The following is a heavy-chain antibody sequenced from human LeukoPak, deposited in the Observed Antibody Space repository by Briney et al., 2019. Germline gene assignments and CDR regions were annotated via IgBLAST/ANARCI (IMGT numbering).Heavy chain of an antibody. CDR1: GFTFSSYG. J-gene: IGHJ4*02. Sequence: PGGSLRLSCAASGFTFSSYGMHWVRQAPGKGLEWVAVISYDGSNKYYADSVKGRFTISRDNSKNTLYLQMNSLRAEDTAAYYCARDSDYGKPNFDYWGQGTLVTVSS. V-gene: IGHV3-30*03. CDR2: ISYDGSNK. CDR3: ARDSDYGKPNFDY. D-gene: IGHD4-17*01.